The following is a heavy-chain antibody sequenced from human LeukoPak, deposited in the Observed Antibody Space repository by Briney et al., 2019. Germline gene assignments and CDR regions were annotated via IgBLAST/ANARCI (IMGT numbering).Heavy chain of an antibody. Sequence: ASVKVSCKASGYTFTGYYMHWVRQAPGQGLEWMGWINPNSGGTNYAQKFQGRVTMTRDTSISTAYMELRSLRSDDTAVYYCARDYLVSGRGYSSSSNWFDPWGQGTLVTVSS. D-gene: IGHD6-13*01. J-gene: IGHJ5*02. CDR1: GYTFTGYY. CDR2: INPNSGGT. V-gene: IGHV1-2*02. CDR3: ARDYLVSGRGYSSSSNWFDP.